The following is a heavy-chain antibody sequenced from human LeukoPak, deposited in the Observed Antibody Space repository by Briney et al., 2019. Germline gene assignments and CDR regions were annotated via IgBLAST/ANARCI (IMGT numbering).Heavy chain of an antibody. D-gene: IGHD2-21*02. J-gene: IGHJ4*02. V-gene: IGHV3-74*01. CDR1: GFTFSSYW. Sequence: GGSLRLSCAASGFTFSSYWMHWVRQTPGKGLVWVSRIDSDGSSTRNADSVKGRFTISRDNAKNTLYLQMNSLRVEDTAVYYCLRDRVAVTAADSFDYWGQGTLVTVSS. CDR2: IDSDGSST. CDR3: LRDRVAVTAADSFDY.